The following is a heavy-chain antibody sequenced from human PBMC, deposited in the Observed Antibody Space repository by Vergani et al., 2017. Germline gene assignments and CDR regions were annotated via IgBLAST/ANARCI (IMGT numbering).Heavy chain of an antibody. V-gene: IGHV3-23*04. CDR3: RRPKQQLVLEDAFDI. D-gene: IGHD6-13*01. J-gene: IGHJ3*02. CDR1: GFTFSSYA. Sequence: EVQLVESGGGLVKPGGSLRLSCAASGFTFSSYAMSWVRQAPGKGLEWVSAISGSGGSTYYADSVKGRFTISRDNSKNTLYLQMNSLRAEDTAVYYCRRPKQQLVLEDAFDIWGQGTMVTGSS. CDR2: ISGSGGST.